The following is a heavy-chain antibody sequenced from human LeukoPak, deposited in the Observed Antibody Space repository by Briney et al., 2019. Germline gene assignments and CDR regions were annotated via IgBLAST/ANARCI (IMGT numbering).Heavy chain of an antibody. D-gene: IGHD2-2*01. Sequence: GGSLRLSCAASGFNFNDFYMSWIRQAPGKGLEWISYISGSGTTIYYADSVKGRFTISRDNAKDSLYLQMNSLRAEDTAVYYCARGVPAAISNWYFDLWGRGTLVTVSS. V-gene: IGHV3-11*04. CDR3: ARGVPAAISNWYFDL. CDR2: ISGSGTTI. CDR1: GFNFNDFY. J-gene: IGHJ2*01.